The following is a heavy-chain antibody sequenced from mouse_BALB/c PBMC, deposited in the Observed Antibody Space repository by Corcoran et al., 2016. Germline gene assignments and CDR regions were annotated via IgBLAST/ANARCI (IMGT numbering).Heavy chain of an antibody. D-gene: IGHD1-2*01. V-gene: IGHV3-6*02. CDR3: ATLLRPFDY. CDR2: ISYDGSN. Sequence: DVQLQKSGPGLVKPSQSLSLTCSVTGYSITSGYYWNWIRQFPGNKLEWMGYISYDGSNNYNPSLKNRISITRDTSKNQFFLKLNSVTTEDTATYYGATLLRPFDYWGQGTTLTVSS. J-gene: IGHJ2*01. CDR1: GYSITSGYY.